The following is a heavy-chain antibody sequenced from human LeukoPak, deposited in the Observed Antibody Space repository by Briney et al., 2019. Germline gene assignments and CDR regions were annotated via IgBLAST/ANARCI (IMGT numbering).Heavy chain of an antibody. D-gene: IGHD1-26*01. CDR3: ARELGATGYSDY. V-gene: IGHV1-69*05. CDR2: IIPIFGTA. Sequence: SVKVSCKASGGTFSSYAISWVRQAPGQGLEWMGGIIPIFGTANYAQKFQGRVTITTDESTSTAYMELSSLRSEDTAVYYCARELGATGYSDYWGQGTLVTVSS. CDR1: GGTFSSYA. J-gene: IGHJ4*02.